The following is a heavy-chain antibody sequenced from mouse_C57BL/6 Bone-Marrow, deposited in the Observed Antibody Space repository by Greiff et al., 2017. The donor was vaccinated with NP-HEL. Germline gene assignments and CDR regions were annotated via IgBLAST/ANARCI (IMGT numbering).Heavy chain of an antibody. V-gene: IGHV5-9-1*02. Sequence: EVKLMESGEGLVKPGGSLKLSCAASGFTFSSYAMSWVRQTPEKRLEWVAYISSGGDYTYYADTVKGRFTISRDNARNTLYLQMSSLKSEDTAMYYCTRARDGGPYYAMDYWGQGTSVPVSS. J-gene: IGHJ4*01. CDR1: GFTFSSYA. CDR3: TRARDGGPYYAMDY. CDR2: ISSGGDYT. D-gene: IGHD3-3*01.